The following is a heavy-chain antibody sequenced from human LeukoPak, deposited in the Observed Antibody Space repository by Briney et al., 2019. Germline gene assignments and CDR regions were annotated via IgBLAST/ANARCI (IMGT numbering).Heavy chain of an antibody. V-gene: IGHV1-2*02. D-gene: IGHD1-1*01. Sequence: GASVKVSCKASGYTFTGYYMHWVRQAPGQGLEWMGWINPNSGGTNYAQKLQGRVTMTTDTSTSTAYMELRSLRSDDTTVYYCAKHAAYIGTITEFDYWGQGTLVTVSS. CDR2: INPNSGGT. CDR1: GYTFTGYY. J-gene: IGHJ4*02. CDR3: AKHAAYIGTITEFDY.